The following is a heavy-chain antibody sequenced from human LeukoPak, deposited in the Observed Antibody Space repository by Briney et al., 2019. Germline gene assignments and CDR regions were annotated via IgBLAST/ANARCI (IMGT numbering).Heavy chain of an antibody. CDR2: ISSSGSTI. Sequence: GGSLRLSCAASGFTFSDYYMSWLRQAPRKGLEWVSYISSSGSTIYYADSVKGRFTISRDNSKNTLYLQMNSLRAEDTAVYYCAKPQGGWYLDAFDIWGQGTMVTVSS. D-gene: IGHD6-19*01. CDR3: AKPQGGWYLDAFDI. J-gene: IGHJ3*02. CDR1: GFTFSDYY. V-gene: IGHV3-11*01.